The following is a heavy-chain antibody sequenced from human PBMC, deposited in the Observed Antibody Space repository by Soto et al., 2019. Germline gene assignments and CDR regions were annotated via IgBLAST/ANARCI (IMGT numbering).Heavy chain of an antibody. D-gene: IGHD6-6*01. V-gene: IGHV3-30-3*01. CDR1: GFTFSSYA. CDR3: ARAPRSSGFDY. CDR2: ISYDGSNK. Sequence: PGGSLRLSCAASGFTFSSYAMHWVRQAPGKGLEWVAVISYDGSNKYYADSVKGRFTISRDSSKNTLYLQMNSLRAEDTAVYYCARAPRSSGFDYWGQGTLVTVSS. J-gene: IGHJ4*02.